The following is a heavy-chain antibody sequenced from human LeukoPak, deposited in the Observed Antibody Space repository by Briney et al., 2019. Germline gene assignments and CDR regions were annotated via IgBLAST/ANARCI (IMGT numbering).Heavy chain of an antibody. V-gene: IGHV1-24*01. CDR2: FDPEDGEI. CDR1: GYTLTELS. Sequence: ASVKVSCKVSGYTLTELSMHWVRQAPGKGLEWMGGFDPEDGEIIYAQKFQGRVTMTEDTSTDTAYMELSRLRSDDTAVYYCARAITMIVVVNAFDIWGQGTMVTVSS. D-gene: IGHD3-22*01. J-gene: IGHJ3*02. CDR3: ARAITMIVVVNAFDI.